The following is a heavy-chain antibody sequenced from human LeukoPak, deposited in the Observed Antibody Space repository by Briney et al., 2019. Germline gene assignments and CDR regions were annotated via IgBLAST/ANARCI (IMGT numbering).Heavy chain of an antibody. D-gene: IGHD5-24*01. CDR3: ARDEYRSRWLHP. Sequence: GGSLRLSCAASGFAFSSYWMSWVRLAPGKGLEWVANIKGDGSEKWYADSVKGRFTISRDNAQNSVHLQMNSLRAEDTAVYHCARDEYRSRWLHPWGQGTLVTVTS. V-gene: IGHV3-7*01. J-gene: IGHJ5*02. CDR2: IKGDGSEK. CDR1: GFAFSSYW.